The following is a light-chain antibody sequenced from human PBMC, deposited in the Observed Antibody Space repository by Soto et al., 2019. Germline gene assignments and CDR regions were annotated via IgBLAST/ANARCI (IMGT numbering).Light chain of an antibody. Sequence: EVVLTQSPATLSLFPGERATLSCRASQSVSTYLAWYQQKPGQAPRLLIYDASNRATGIPARFSGSGSATDSTLTISSLEPEDFAVYYCQQRSSWITFGQGTRLEIK. V-gene: IGKV3-11*01. J-gene: IGKJ5*01. CDR1: QSVSTY. CDR2: DAS. CDR3: QQRSSWIT.